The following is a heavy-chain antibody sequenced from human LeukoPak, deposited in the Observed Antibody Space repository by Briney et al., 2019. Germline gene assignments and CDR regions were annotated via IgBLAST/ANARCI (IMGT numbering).Heavy chain of an antibody. D-gene: IGHD2-2*01. CDR2: IGTAGDT. CDR1: GFTFSSYD. J-gene: IGHJ3*02. V-gene: IGHV3-13*01. Sequence: GGSLRLSCAASGFTFSSYDMHWVRQATGKGLEWVSAIGTAGDTYYPGSVKGRFTISRENAKNSLYLQMNSLRAGDTAVYYCARDCSSTSCAGAFDIWGQGIMVTVSS. CDR3: ARDCSSTSCAGAFDI.